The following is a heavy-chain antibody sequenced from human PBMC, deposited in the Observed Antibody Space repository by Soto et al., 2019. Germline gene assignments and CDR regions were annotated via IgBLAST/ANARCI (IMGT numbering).Heavy chain of an antibody. Sequence: SETLSLTCTVSGGSISSYYWSWIRQPPGKGLEWIGYIYYSGSTNYNPSLKSRVTISVDTSKNQFSLKLSSVTAADTAVYYCARLQYIFDYRGQGSSVIVSS. CDR2: IYYSGST. CDR3: ARLQYIFDY. D-gene: IGHD5-12*01. J-gene: IGHJ4*02. CDR1: GGSISSYY. V-gene: IGHV4-59*08.